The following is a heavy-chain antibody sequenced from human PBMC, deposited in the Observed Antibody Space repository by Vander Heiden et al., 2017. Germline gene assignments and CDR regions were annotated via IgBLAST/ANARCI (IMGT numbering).Heavy chain of an antibody. D-gene: IGHD3-10*01. Sequence: QVQLQQWGAGLLKPSETLSLTCAVDGGSFSGYYWGWIRQPPGKGLEWIGEINHSGSTNYNPSLKSRVTISVDTSKNQFSLKLSSVTAADTAVYYCARVPARIWFGELLYFDYWGQGTLVTVSS. V-gene: IGHV4-34*01. J-gene: IGHJ4*02. CDR3: ARVPARIWFGELLYFDY. CDR1: GGSFSGYY. CDR2: INHSGST.